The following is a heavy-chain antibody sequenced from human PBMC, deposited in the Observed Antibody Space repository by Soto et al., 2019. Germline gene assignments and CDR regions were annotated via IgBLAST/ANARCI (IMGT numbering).Heavy chain of an antibody. CDR2: VYSGGTT. J-gene: IGHJ4*02. CDR1: GFTVSTYY. D-gene: IGHD3-10*01. CDR3: ARGRSASSDFDS. Sequence: EVQLVESGGGLVQPGGSLRLSCAASGFTVSTYYMNWVRQAPGEGLERVSVVYSGGTTYYADSVRGRFTISRDNSKSTLFLQMNSLRAEATAVYYCARGRSASSDFDSWGQGTLVTVSS. V-gene: IGHV3-66*01.